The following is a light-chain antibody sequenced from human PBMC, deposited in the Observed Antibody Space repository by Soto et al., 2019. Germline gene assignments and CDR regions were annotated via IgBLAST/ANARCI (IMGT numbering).Light chain of an antibody. CDR3: QQYGSLPST. V-gene: IGKV3-20*01. CDR2: VAS. CDR1: QSVSHNH. Sequence: VLTQSPGTLSLSPGERATLSCRADQSVSHNHLAWYQQKPGQAPRLLIYVASGRATGIPDRISGSGSGTYFTLTSSRLEPEDFAVYYCQQYGSLPSTFGQGTKVEIK. J-gene: IGKJ1*01.